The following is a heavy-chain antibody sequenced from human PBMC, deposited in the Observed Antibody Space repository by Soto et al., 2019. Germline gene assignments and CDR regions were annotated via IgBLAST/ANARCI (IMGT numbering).Heavy chain of an antibody. Sequence: QVQLVQSGAEVKKPESSVKVSCKASGGTFSSYAISWVRQAPGQGLEWMVGIIPIFGTATYAQKFQGRVTITADESTSTAYMELSSLSSEDTAVYYCARGWKITMVRGPNYYYYGMDVWGQGTTVTVSS. V-gene: IGHV1-69*01. CDR1: GGTFSSYA. J-gene: IGHJ6*02. D-gene: IGHD3-10*01. CDR3: ARGWKITMVRGPNYYYYGMDV. CDR2: IIPIFGTA.